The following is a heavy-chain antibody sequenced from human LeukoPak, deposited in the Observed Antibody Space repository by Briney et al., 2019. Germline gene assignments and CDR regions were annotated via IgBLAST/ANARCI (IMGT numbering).Heavy chain of an antibody. Sequence: GASVKVSCKASGYTFTSYDINWVRQATGQGLEWMGWMNPNSGNTGYAQKFQGRVTMTRNTSISTAYMELSSLRSEDTAVYYCARDIVATITYTATNWFDPWGQGTLVTVSS. D-gene: IGHD5-12*01. CDR3: ARDIVATITYTATNWFDP. J-gene: IGHJ5*02. CDR1: GYTFTSYD. CDR2: MNPNSGNT. V-gene: IGHV1-8*01.